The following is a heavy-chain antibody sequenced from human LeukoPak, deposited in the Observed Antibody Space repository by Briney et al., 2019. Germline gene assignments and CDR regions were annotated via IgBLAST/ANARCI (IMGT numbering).Heavy chain of an antibody. J-gene: IGHJ4*02. CDR2: ISSTGNPR. Sequence: SGGSLRLSCTASGLSFSDYSMNWVRQAPGKGLEWVSYISSTGNPRHYAESVEGRFTISRDNAKNSLFLQMNSLRAEDTAVYYCARDRSSWSEGFDYWGQGTLVTVSS. D-gene: IGHD6-13*01. CDR1: GLSFSDYS. CDR3: ARDRSSWSEGFDY. V-gene: IGHV3-48*01.